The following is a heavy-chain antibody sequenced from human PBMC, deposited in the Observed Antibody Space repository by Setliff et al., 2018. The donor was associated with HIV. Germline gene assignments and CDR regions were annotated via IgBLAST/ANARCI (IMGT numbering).Heavy chain of an antibody. D-gene: IGHD3-22*01. J-gene: IGHJ3*02. Sequence: GASVKVSCKASSYTFTRYGISWVRQAPGQGLEWMGWISGYNGNTKYAQSFQGRVAMTTETSTSTAYMEMRSLRSDDTAVYYCAGVPGRYDSSGYAFDIWGQGTMVTVSS. CDR2: ISGYNGNT. CDR1: SYTFTRYG. CDR3: AGVPGRYDSSGYAFDI. V-gene: IGHV1-18*01.